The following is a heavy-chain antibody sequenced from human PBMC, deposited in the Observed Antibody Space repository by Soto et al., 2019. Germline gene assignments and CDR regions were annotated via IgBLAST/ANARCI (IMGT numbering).Heavy chain of an antibody. D-gene: IGHD6-13*01. V-gene: IGHV3-7*03. J-gene: IGHJ4*02. Sequence: PGGSLRLSCRTSGLTFRTYLMSWVRQAPGKGLEWVANIKTDGSEEYYADSVEGRFTISRDNSKNTLYLQMNSLRAEDTAVYYCAKDDTKQQLAHDYWGQGTLVTVSS. CDR1: GLTFRTYL. CDR3: AKDDTKQQLAHDY. CDR2: IKTDGSEE.